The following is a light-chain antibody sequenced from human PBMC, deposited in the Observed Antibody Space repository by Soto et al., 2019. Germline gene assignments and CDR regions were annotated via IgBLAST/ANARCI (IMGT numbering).Light chain of an antibody. CDR1: QSIGSN. V-gene: IGKV3-15*01. CDR2: GAS. CDR3: QQYNDWPPYT. J-gene: IGKJ2*01. Sequence: EVLMTQSQGTLSVSPGERVTVSCRASQSIGSNLAWYQQKPGQAPRLLIYGASTRVIGVPDRFSGGRSGTEFTLTISSLQSEDIEVYFCQQYNDWPPYTFGQGTKLQIK.